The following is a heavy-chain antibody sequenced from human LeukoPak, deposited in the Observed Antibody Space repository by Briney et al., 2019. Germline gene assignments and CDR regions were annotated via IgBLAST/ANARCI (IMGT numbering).Heavy chain of an antibody. CDR3: ARVAFSGAVDY. Sequence: SETLSLTCAVYGGSFSGYYWSWIRQPPGKGLEWIGEINHSGSTNYNPSLKSRVTISVDTSKNQFSLKVSSVTAADTAVYYCARVAFSGAVDYWGQGTLVTVSS. D-gene: IGHD1-14*01. J-gene: IGHJ4*02. CDR1: GGSFSGYY. CDR2: INHSGST. V-gene: IGHV4-34*01.